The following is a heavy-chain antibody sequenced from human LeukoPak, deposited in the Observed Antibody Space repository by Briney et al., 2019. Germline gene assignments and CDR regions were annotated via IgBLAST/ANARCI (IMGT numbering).Heavy chain of an antibody. CDR2: IKQDGSEK. J-gene: IGHJ3*02. CDR1: GFTFSSYW. V-gene: IGHV3-7*01. CDR3: ARSGEDDAFDI. D-gene: IGHD1-1*01. Sequence: GGSLRLSCAASGFTFSSYWMSWVRQAPGKGLEWVANIKQDGSEKYYVDSVKGRFTISRDNAKNSLYLQMNSLRAEDTAVCYCARSGEDDAFDIWGQGTMVTVSS.